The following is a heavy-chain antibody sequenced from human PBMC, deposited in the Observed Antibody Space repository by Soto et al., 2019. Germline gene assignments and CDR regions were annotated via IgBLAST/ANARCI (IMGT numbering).Heavy chain of an antibody. CDR1: GYTFTVYY. Sequence: ASVKVYGNASGYTFTVYYMHWVRQSPGQGLEWMGWINPNSGGTNYAQKFQGRVTMTRDTSISTAYMELSRLRSDDTAVYYCARDGESETDGGYYYGMDVWGQGTTVTVSS. D-gene: IGHD3-10*01. J-gene: IGHJ6*02. CDR3: ARDGESETDGGYYYGMDV. CDR2: INPNSGGT. V-gene: IGHV1-2*02.